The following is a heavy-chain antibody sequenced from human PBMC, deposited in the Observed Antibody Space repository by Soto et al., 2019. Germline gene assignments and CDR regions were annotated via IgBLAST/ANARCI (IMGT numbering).Heavy chain of an antibody. CDR2: FFYGGST. J-gene: IGHJ4*02. CDR3: ARLHDYGGNFDH. V-gene: IGHV4-39*02. CDR1: GGSIGDTNYS. D-gene: IGHD4-17*01. Sequence: PSETLSLTCSVSGGSIGDTNYSWGWIRQPPGKGLEWIGSFFYGGSTYYNPSLKSRVTISADTSKIHFSLTLSSVTAADTAVYYCARLHDYGGNFDHSGQGTLVTVSS.